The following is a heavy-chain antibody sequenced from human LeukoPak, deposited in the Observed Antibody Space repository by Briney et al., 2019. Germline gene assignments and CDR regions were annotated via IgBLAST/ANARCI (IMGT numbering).Heavy chain of an antibody. J-gene: IGHJ4*02. CDR2: LKQDGSVK. Sequence: GGSLRLSCEASGFTFSSYWMSWVRQAPGRGLEWVANLKQDGSVKQYVDSVRGRFTISRDNAKTSLYLQMTSLKAEDSAVYYCARDEKSGHFVYWGQGTQVTVSS. D-gene: IGHD1-26*01. CDR3: ARDEKSGHFVY. V-gene: IGHV3-7*01. CDR1: GFTFSSYW.